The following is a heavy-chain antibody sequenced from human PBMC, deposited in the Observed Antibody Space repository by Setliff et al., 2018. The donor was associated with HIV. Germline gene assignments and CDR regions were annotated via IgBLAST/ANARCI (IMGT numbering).Heavy chain of an antibody. Sequence: GGSLRLSCAASGFTFSYYGMYWVRQAPGKGLEWVALIYNDGSKRYYADSVKGRFTISRDNSKNTLYLQMNSLSAEDTALYYCANLIGEADTPYWGQGTLVTVSS. CDR2: IYNDGSKR. D-gene: IGHD6-13*01. CDR1: GFTFSYYG. J-gene: IGHJ4*02. V-gene: IGHV3-33*06. CDR3: ANLIGEADTPY.